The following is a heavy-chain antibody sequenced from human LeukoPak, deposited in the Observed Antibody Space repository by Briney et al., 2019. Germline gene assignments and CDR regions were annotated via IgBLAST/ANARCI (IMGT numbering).Heavy chain of an antibody. CDR1: GFTFNSNA. V-gene: IGHV3-23*01. CDR3: AKDHGAAVVPRRFDY. J-gene: IGHJ4*02. CDR2: IYYAGGDT. D-gene: IGHD2-21*01. Sequence: GGSLRLSCAASGFTFNSNAMSWVRQAPGKGPEWVSTIYYAGGDTYYADSVKGRFTVSRDNINNALHLQMDSLRVEDTAVYYCAKDHGAAVVPRRFDYWGRGTLVTVSS.